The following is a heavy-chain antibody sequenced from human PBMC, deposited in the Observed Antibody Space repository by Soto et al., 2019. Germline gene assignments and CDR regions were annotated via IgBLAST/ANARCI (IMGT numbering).Heavy chain of an antibody. J-gene: IGHJ6*03. CDR2: IYYSGST. D-gene: IGHD1-20*01. Sequence: PYDTLSLTCNVSCGSISSYYCIWILQPPLNGLEWIGYIYYSGSTNYNPSLKSRVTISVDTSKNQFSLKLSSVTAADTAVYYCAREYNWKGSAYYYYMDVWGKGTTVTVSS. CDR3: AREYNWKGSAYYYYMDV. V-gene: IGHV4-59*08. CDR1: CGSISSYY.